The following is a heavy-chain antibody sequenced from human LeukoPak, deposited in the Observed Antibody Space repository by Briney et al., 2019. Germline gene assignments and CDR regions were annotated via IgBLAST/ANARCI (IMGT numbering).Heavy chain of an antibody. CDR2: ISAYNGNT. Sequence: ASVTVSCTASGYTFTSYGISWVRQAPGQGLEWMGWISAYNGNTNYAQKLQGRVTMTTDTSTSTAYMELRSLRSDDTAVYYCARDRAAAGKGMDVWGQGTTVTVSS. CDR1: GYTFTSYG. CDR3: ARDRAAAGKGMDV. D-gene: IGHD6-13*01. J-gene: IGHJ6*02. V-gene: IGHV1-18*01.